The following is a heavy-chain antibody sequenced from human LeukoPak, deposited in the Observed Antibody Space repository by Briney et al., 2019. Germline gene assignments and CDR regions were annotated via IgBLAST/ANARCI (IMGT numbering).Heavy chain of an antibody. CDR2: IYYSGST. CDR1: GGSISSGDYY. CDR3: ARTPYYYGSGNFDY. D-gene: IGHD3-10*01. Sequence: SETLSLTCTVSGGSISSGDYYWSWIRQPPGKGPEWIGYIYYSGSTYYNPSLKSRVTVSVDTSKNQFSLKLSSVTAAGTAVYYCARTPYYYGSGNFDYWGQGTLVTVSS. J-gene: IGHJ4*02. V-gene: IGHV4-30-4*01.